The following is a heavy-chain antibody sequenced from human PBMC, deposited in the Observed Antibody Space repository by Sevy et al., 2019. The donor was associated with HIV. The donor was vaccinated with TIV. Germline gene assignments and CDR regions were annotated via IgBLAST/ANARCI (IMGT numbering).Heavy chain of an antibody. CDR1: GFTFSSYA. CDR2: IGGSADYT. CDR3: AKDGPPYSSGWYDY. V-gene: IGHV3-23*01. D-gene: IGHD6-19*01. Sequence: GGSLRLSCVTSGFTFSSYAMSWVRQTPGKGLEWVSVIGGSADYTYYADSVKGRFTISRDNSKNTLYLQMNSLRAEDTAVYYCAKDGPPYSSGWYDYWGQGTLVTVSS. J-gene: IGHJ4*02.